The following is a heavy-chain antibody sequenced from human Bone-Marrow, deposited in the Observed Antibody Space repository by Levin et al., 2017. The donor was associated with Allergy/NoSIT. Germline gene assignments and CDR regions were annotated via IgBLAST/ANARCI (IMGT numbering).Heavy chain of an antibody. D-gene: IGHD3/OR15-3a*01. J-gene: IGHJ4*02. CDR2: IYYTGST. V-gene: IGHV4-59*02. Sequence: SETLSLTCTVTGGSVKTYYWGWIRQPPGKGLEWIGYIYYTGSTNYNPSLMSRVAISADTSKNQFSLNLTSVTAAETAVYYCEQADFWTVYYKYWGQGTQVTVSS. CDR1: GGSVKTYY. CDR3: EQADFWTVYYKY.